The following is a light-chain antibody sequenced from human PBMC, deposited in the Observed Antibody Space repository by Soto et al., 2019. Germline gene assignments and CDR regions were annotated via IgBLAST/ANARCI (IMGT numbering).Light chain of an antibody. CDR2: NND. CDR3: TATDDRLTGPV. J-gene: IGLJ2*01. CDR1: SSNIETNL. Sequence: QSALTQPPSVSGTPGQWVTISCSGSSSNIETNLVHWYQHLPGASPRLLIYNNDQRPSGVPDRFSASKSGTSASLAISGLRSEDEADYYCTATDDRLTGPVFGGGTKLTVL. V-gene: IGLV1-47*02.